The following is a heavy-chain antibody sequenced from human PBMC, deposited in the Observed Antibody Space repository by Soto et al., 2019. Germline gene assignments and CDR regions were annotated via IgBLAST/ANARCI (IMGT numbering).Heavy chain of an antibody. CDR1: GGTFSSYA. J-gene: IGHJ4*02. Sequence: ASVKVSCKASGGTFSSYAISWVRQAPGQGLEWMGGIIPIFGTANYAQKFQGRVTITADESTSTAYMELSSLRSEDTAVYYCARLNAAAGDTGDYWGQGTLVTVSS. CDR2: IIPIFGTA. D-gene: IGHD6-13*01. V-gene: IGHV1-69*13. CDR3: ARLNAAAGDTGDY.